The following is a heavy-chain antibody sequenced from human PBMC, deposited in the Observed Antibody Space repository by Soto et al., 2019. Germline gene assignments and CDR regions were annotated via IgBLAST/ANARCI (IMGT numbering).Heavy chain of an antibody. D-gene: IGHD6-13*01. CDR1: GFTFSSYS. CDR3: ARPLAAPADYYYYYGMDV. Sequence: PGGSLRLSCAASGFTFSSYSMNWVRQAPGKGLEWVSSISSSSSYIYYADSVKGRFTISRDNAKNSLYLQMNSLRAEDTAVYYCARPLAAPADYYYYYGMDVWGQGTTVTVSS. V-gene: IGHV3-21*01. J-gene: IGHJ6*02. CDR2: ISSSSSYI.